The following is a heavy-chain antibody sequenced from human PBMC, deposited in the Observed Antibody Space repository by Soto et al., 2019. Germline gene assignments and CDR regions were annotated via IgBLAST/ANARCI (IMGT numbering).Heavy chain of an antibody. CDR2: IKQDESEK. CDR3: ARDPSYDVWSGYFDY. Sequence: PGGSLRLSCVASGFTFRNYWMNWVRQAPGKGLEWVANIKQDESEKYYVGSVKGRFTISRDNAKNSLYLQMNILRAEDTAVYYCARDPSYDVWSGYFDYWGQGALVTVSS. V-gene: IGHV3-7*03. D-gene: IGHD3-3*01. CDR1: GFTFRNYW. J-gene: IGHJ4*02.